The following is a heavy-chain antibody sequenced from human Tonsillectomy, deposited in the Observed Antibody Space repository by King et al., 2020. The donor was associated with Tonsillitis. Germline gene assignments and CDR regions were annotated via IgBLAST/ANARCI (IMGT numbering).Heavy chain of an antibody. J-gene: IGHJ3*02. V-gene: IGHV3-21*01. CDR2: ISSSSDFI. D-gene: IGHD5-12*01. CDR1: GFTFSRYT. Sequence: VQLVESGGGLVKPGGSLRLSCAASGFTFSRYTMNWVRQAPGKGLEWVSSISSSSDFIFYAESLEGRFTVSRDNAKSSLYLQMNSLRAEDTAIYYCTKERYSDFVPTGAFGIWGQGTMVTVSS. CDR3: TKERYSDFVPTGAFGI.